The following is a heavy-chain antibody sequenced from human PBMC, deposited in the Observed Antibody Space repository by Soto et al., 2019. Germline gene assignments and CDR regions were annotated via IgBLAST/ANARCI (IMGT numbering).Heavy chain of an antibody. D-gene: IGHD6-13*01. CDR1: HGSLSPHY. J-gene: IGHJ4*02. CDR2: VFSSGIT. CDR3: ARARANSWYDFDS. Sequence: QVQLRESGPGLVKSSETLSLTCTVSHGSLSPHYWSWIRQPAGKGLEWVGRVFSSGITKYNPSLRSRVTMSVETSKNLFSLNLTSVTAADTAIYYCARARANSWYDFDSWGRGVPVPVSS. V-gene: IGHV4-4*07.